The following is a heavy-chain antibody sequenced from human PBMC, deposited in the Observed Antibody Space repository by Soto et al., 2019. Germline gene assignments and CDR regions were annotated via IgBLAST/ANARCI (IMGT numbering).Heavy chain of an antibody. D-gene: IGHD2-2*01. Sequence: PGGSLSPSCPASGFPSSSYAMSWVHQAPGKGLEWVSAISGSGGSTYYADSVKGRFTISRDNSKNTLYLQMNSLRAEDTAVYYCARSRAGRTAASYYDYMDVWGKGTTVTVSS. CDR3: ARSRAGRTAASYYDYMDV. V-gene: IGHV3-23*01. CDR1: GFPSSSYA. CDR2: ISGSGGST. J-gene: IGHJ6*03.